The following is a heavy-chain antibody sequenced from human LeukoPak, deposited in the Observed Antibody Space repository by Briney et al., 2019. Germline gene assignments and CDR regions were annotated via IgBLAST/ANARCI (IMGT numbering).Heavy chain of an antibody. Sequence: GGSPRLSCAASGFIFSSYAMSWVRHEPGGGLEWVSTISGSGGSTYYADSVKGRFTISRDNSKNTVYLQMNSLRAEDTAVYYCARDRLCINDVCHGDFDYWGQGTLVTVSS. J-gene: IGHJ4*02. CDR1: GFIFSSYA. V-gene: IGHV3-23*01. CDR3: ARDRLCINDVCHGDFDY. CDR2: ISGSGGST. D-gene: IGHD2-8*01.